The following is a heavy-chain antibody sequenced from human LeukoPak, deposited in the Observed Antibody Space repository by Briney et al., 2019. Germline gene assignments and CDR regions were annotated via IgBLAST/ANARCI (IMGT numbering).Heavy chain of an antibody. J-gene: IGHJ6*04. Sequence: GGSLGLSCAASGFTVSSNYMSWVRQAPGKGLEWVSVIYSGGSTYYADSVKGRFTISRDNSKNTLYLQMNSLRAEDTAVYYCARAPADGGDYYGMDVWGKGTTVTVSS. V-gene: IGHV3-53*01. CDR2: IYSGGST. CDR1: GFTVSSNY. D-gene: IGHD5-24*01. CDR3: ARAPADGGDYYGMDV.